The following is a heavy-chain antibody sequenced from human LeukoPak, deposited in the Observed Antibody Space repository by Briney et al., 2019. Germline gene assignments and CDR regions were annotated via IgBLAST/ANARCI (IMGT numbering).Heavy chain of an antibody. CDR1: GGTFSSYA. CDR2: IIPIFGTA. J-gene: IGHJ4*02. CDR3: ARENGIAARNFDY. V-gene: IGHV1-69*13. Sequence: EASVKVSCKASGGTFSSYAISWVRQAPGQGLEWMGGIIPIFGTANYAQKFQGRVTITADESTSTAYMELGSLRSEDTAVYYCARENGIAARNFDYWGQGTLVTVSS. D-gene: IGHD6-6*01.